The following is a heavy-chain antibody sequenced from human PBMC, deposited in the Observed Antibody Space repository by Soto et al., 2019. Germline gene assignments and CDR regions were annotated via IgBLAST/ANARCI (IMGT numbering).Heavy chain of an antibody. CDR1: GYTFTSYD. CDR2: MNPNSGNT. D-gene: IGHD3-3*01. Sequence: GASVKVSCKASGYTFTSYDINWVRQATGQGLEWMGWMNPNSGNTGYAQKLQGRVTMTRNTYISTAYMELSSLRSEDTVVYYCARGSYYDFWNGYRYNWFDPWGQGTLVTVSS. CDR3: ARGSYYDFWNGYRYNWFDP. J-gene: IGHJ5*02. V-gene: IGHV1-8*01.